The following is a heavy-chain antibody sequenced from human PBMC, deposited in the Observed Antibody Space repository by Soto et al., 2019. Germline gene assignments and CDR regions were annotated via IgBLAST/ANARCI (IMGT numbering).Heavy chain of an antibody. CDR1: GGTFSTSS. CDR2: IIPIFGTT. V-gene: IGHV1-69*01. CDR3: VRDNLEDIDLRGYYFDN. Sequence: QVQLVQSGAEVKKPGSSVKVSCKVSGGTFSTSSINWVRQAPGQGLEWMGGIIPIFGTTNYIQEFQGRLTITADDSTRTAYMDLSSLRSEDTAFYYCVRDNLEDIDLRGYYFDNWGQGTLVTVSS. J-gene: IGHJ4*02. D-gene: IGHD2-15*01.